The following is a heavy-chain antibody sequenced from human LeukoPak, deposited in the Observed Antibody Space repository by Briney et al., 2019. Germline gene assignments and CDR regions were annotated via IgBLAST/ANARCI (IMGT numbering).Heavy chain of an antibody. Sequence: PSETLSLTCTVSGDSVNSFHWSWIRQPAGRRLEWIGRMKIGVTTNYNPSLKSRVTMSVDTSRSQLSLKMTSVTAADTAVYYCARDFAEHEAFDIWGQGTMVTVSS. CDR1: GDSVNSFH. V-gene: IGHV4-4*07. CDR3: ARDFAEHEAFDI. J-gene: IGHJ3*02. CDR2: MKIGVTT. D-gene: IGHD1/OR15-1a*01.